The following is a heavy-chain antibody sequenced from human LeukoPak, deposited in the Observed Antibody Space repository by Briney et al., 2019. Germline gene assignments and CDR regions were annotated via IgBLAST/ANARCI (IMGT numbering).Heavy chain of an antibody. V-gene: IGHV3-23*01. CDR3: AKFGSSGYYPYYGMDV. CDR2: ISGSGGST. J-gene: IGHJ6*02. D-gene: IGHD3-22*01. Sequence: GGSLRLSCAASGFTFSSYAMSWVRQAPGKGLEWVSAISGSGGSTYYADSVKGRLTISRDNSKNTLYLQMNSLRAEDTAVYYCAKFGSSGYYPYYGMDVWGQGTTVTVSS. CDR1: GFTFSSYA.